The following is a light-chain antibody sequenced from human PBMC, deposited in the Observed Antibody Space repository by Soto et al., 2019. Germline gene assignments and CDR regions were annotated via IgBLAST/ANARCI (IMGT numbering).Light chain of an antibody. Sequence: DIQMTQSPSSLSASVGDRVTITCRASQSISSYLIWYQQKSGKAPKVLIYGASSLQSGVPSRFSGSGSGTDFTLTISNLQPEDFATYYCQQSHSAPLAFGGGTKVDIK. CDR2: GAS. J-gene: IGKJ4*01. CDR1: QSISSY. V-gene: IGKV1-39*01. CDR3: QQSHSAPLA.